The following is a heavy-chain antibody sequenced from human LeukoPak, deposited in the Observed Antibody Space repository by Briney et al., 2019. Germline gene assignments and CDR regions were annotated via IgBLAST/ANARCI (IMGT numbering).Heavy chain of an antibody. D-gene: IGHD3-22*01. J-gene: IGHJ4*02. Sequence: ASVKVSCKASGGTFSSYAISWVRQAPGQGLEWMGGIIPIFGTANYAQKFQGRVTITADESTSTAYMELSSLRSEDTAVYYCARNPPNYYDSSGSPYYFDYWGQGTLVTVSS. CDR3: ARNPPNYYDSSGSPYYFDY. CDR2: IIPIFGTA. CDR1: GGTFSSYA. V-gene: IGHV1-69*01.